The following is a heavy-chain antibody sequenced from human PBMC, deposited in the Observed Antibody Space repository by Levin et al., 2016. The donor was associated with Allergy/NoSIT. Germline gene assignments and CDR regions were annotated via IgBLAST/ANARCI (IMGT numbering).Heavy chain of an antibody. Sequence: GGSLRLSCAASGFTFDDYAMHWVRQAPGKGLEWVSGISWNSGSIGYADSVKGRFTISRDNAKNSLYLQMNSLRAEDTALYYCAKDRREDSGSYYSGMDVWGQGTTVTVSS. D-gene: IGHD1-26*01. V-gene: IGHV3-9*01. CDR2: ISWNSGSI. J-gene: IGHJ6*02. CDR3: AKDRREDSGSYYSGMDV. CDR1: GFTFDDYA.